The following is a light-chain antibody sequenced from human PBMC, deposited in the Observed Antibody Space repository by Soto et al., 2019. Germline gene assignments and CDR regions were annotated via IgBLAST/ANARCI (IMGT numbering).Light chain of an antibody. Sequence: EIVLTQSPGTLSLSPGERATLACRASQSISNRNLAWYQQKPGQAPRLLIYGASNGATGIPDRFSGSGSGTDFTLTISRLEPEDFAVFYCQQYGSSPRTFGQGTKVDIK. V-gene: IGKV3-20*01. CDR1: QSISNRN. CDR3: QQYGSSPRT. CDR2: GAS. J-gene: IGKJ1*01.